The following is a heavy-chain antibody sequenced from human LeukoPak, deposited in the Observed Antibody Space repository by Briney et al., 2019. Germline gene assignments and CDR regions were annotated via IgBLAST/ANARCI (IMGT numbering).Heavy chain of an antibody. CDR2: ISAYYGNT. CDR1: GYTFTSYG. CDR3: ARIAVAGTKTYYFDY. Sequence: ASVKVSCKASGYTFTSYGISWVRQAPGQGLEWMGWISAYYGNTNYAQKLQGRVTMTTGTSTSTAYMELRSLRSDDTAVYYCARIAVAGTKTYYFDYWGQGTLVTVSS. J-gene: IGHJ4*02. V-gene: IGHV1-18*01. D-gene: IGHD6-19*01.